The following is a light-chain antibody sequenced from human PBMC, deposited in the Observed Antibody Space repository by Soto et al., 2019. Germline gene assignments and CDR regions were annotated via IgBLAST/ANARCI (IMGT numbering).Light chain of an antibody. CDR3: QQSNTLPLT. Sequence: DIQMTQSPSSLSASVRHRVTITCRASQSISKDLNWYQQKSGKAPKLLIFAASTLQSGVPSRFSGSGSGTDFTLTISSLQPEDFATYYCQQSNTLPLTFGGGTKVEI. CDR1: QSISKD. V-gene: IGKV1-39*01. CDR2: AAS. J-gene: IGKJ4*01.